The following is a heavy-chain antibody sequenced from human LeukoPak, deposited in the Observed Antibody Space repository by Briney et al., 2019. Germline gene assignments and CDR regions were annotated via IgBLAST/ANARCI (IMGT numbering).Heavy chain of an antibody. J-gene: IGHJ4*02. CDR2: ISGSGGST. Sequence: SGASLRLSCAASGFTFSSYAMSWVRQAPGKGLEWVSAISGSGGSTYYADSVKGRFTISRDNSKNTLYLQMNSLRAEDTAVYYCATLNLWFGELSHYWGQGTLVTVSS. D-gene: IGHD3-10*01. V-gene: IGHV3-23*01. CDR3: ATLNLWFGELSHY. CDR1: GFTFSSYA.